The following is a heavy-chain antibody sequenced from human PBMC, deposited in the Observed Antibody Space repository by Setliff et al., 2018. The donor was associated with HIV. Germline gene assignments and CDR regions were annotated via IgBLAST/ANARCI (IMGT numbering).Heavy chain of an antibody. CDR1: GGSISSSSYX. Sequence: LSLTCTVSGGSISSSSYXXXXSRQLPGKGLEWIGSMYYSGSTYYNPXLKSRVTISVDTSKNQFSLKLSSVTAADTAVYYCALSSGSYYNALDNWGQGTLVTVSS. CDR2: MYYSGST. CDR3: ALSSGSYYNALDN. D-gene: IGHD3-10*01. V-gene: IGHV4-39*01. J-gene: IGHJ4*02.